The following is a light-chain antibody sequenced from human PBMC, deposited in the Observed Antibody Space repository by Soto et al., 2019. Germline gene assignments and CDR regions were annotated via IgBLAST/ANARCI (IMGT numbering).Light chain of an antibody. Sequence: QAVVTQPPSASGTPGQRVTISCSGSSSNIGSNTVSWYQQLPGTAPKLLIYSNNQRPSGVPDRFSGSKSGTSASLAISGLQSEDEADYYCAAWDDSLNAVVFGGGTKVTVL. CDR1: SSNIGSNT. V-gene: IGLV1-44*01. CDR2: SNN. CDR3: AAWDDSLNAVV. J-gene: IGLJ2*01.